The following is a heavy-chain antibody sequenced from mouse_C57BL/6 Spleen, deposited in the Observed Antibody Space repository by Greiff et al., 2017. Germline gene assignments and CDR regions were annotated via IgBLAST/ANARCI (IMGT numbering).Heavy chain of an antibody. V-gene: IGHV1-61*01. D-gene: IGHD2-5*01. J-gene: IGHJ2*01. CDR2: IYPSDSET. Sequence: QVQLQQPGAELVRPGSSVKLSCKASGYTFTSYWMDWVKQRPGQGLEWIGNIYPSDSETHYNQKFKDKATLTVDKSSSTAYMQLSSLTSEDSAVYYCARTYYSNSLLDYWGQGTTLTGSA. CDR3: ARTYYSNSLLDY. CDR1: GYTFTSYW.